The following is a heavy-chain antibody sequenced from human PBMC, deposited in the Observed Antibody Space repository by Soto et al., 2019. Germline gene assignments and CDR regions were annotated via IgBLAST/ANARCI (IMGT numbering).Heavy chain of an antibody. CDR3: ASPHSSPYFDY. D-gene: IGHD6-13*01. CDR1: GGSISSGDYY. Sequence: QVQLQESGPGLVKPSQTLSLTCTVSGGSISSGDYYWSWIRQPPGQGLEWIGSIYYSGSTYYNPSLKGRVTISVDTSKNQCSLKLNSVAAADTAVYYCASPHSSPYFDYWGQGTLVTVSS. CDR2: IYYSGST. J-gene: IGHJ4*02. V-gene: IGHV4-30-4*01.